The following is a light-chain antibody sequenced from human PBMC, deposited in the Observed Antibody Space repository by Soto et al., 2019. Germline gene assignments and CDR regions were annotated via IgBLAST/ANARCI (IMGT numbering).Light chain of an antibody. CDR2: KAS. Sequence: IQMTQSPSTLSASVGDRVTITCRASQSISSWLAWYQQKPGKAPKLLIYKASSLEGGVPSRFSGSGSGTDFTLTISSLQPDDFATYYCQQYHSYSLTFGGGT. CDR3: QQYHSYSLT. CDR1: QSISSW. J-gene: IGKJ4*01. V-gene: IGKV1-5*03.